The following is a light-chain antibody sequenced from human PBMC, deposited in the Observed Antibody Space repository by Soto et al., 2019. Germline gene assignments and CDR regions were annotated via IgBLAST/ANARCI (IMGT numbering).Light chain of an antibody. CDR3: QQYGLSPT. J-gene: IGKJ1*01. CDR2: DVS. Sequence: EIVLTQSPGTLSLSPGERATLSCRSSHSVSSNYLAWYQQKPGQAPRLLIYDVSSRATGIPDRFSGSGSGTDFTLTSSRLEPVDFAVYYCQQYGLSPTFGQGTKVEIK. CDR1: HSVSSNY. V-gene: IGKV3-20*01.